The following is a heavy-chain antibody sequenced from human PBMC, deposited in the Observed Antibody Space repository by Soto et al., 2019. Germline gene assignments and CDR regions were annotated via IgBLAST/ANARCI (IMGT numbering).Heavy chain of an antibody. CDR2: IYYSGST. CDR1: CGSISSGGYY. CDR3: AREPPEGWFDP. Sequence: SETLSLTCTVSCGSISSGGYYWSWIRQHPGKGLEWIGYIYYSGSTYYNPSLKSRVTISVDTSKNQFSLKLSSVTAADTAVYYCAREPPEGWFDPWGQGTLVTVSS. J-gene: IGHJ5*02. V-gene: IGHV4-31*03.